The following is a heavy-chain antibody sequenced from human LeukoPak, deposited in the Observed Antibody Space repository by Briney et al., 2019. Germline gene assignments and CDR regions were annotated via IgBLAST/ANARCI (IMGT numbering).Heavy chain of an antibody. CDR1: GFTFDDYA. J-gene: IGHJ3*02. CDR3: AKDRGSYYGSNDAFDI. D-gene: IGHD1-26*01. V-gene: IGHV3-9*01. Sequence: GGSLRLSCAASGFTFDDYAMPWVRQAPGKGLEWVSGISWNSGSIGYADSVKGRFTISRDNAKNSLYLQMNSLRAEDTALYYCAKDRGSYYGSNDAFDIWGQGTMVTVSS. CDR2: ISWNSGSI.